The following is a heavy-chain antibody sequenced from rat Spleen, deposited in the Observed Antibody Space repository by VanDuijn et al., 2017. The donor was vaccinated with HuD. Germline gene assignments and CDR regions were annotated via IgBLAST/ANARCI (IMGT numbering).Heavy chain of an antibody. V-gene: IGHV5-29*01. Sequence: EVQLVESGGGLVQPGNSLKLSCAASGFTFSDYGMAWVRQAPTKGLEWVATISYDGSSTYYRDSVKGRFTISRDNAKSTLYLQMDSLRSEDTATYYCARGYTLDYWGQGVMVTVSS. CDR2: ISYDGSST. D-gene: IGHD1-11*01. J-gene: IGHJ2*01. CDR3: ARGYTLDY. CDR1: GFTFSDYG.